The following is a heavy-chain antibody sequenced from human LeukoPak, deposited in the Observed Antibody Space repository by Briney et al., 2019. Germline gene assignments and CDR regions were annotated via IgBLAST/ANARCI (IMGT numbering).Heavy chain of an antibody. D-gene: IGHD3-22*01. Sequence: QPGGSLRLSCAASGFTVSSNYMSWVRQAPGKGLEWVSVIYSGGSTYYADSVKGRFTNSRDNSKNTLYLQMNSLRAEDTAVYYCARDPPPDYYDSSGYYWDVWGKGTTVTVSS. J-gene: IGHJ6*04. V-gene: IGHV3-53*01. CDR2: IYSGGST. CDR3: ARDPPPDYYDSSGYYWDV. CDR1: GFTVSSNY.